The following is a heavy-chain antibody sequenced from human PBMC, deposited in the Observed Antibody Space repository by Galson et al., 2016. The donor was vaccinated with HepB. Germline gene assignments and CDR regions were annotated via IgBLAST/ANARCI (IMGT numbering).Heavy chain of an antibody. V-gene: IGHV4-4*02. CDR1: GGSISSSDW. CDR3: ASQYRGGPSDY. D-gene: IGHD5-12*01. Sequence: SETLSLTCAVSGGSISSSDWWSWVRQPPGQGLEWIGQIFHSGSVNYTPSLESRLTISIDTSNNYFSLRLTSVTAADTALCYCASQYRGGPSDYWGQGTLVIVSS. J-gene: IGHJ4*02. CDR2: IFHSGSV.